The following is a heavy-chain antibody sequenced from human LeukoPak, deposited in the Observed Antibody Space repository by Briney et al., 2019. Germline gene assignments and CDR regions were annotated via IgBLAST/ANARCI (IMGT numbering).Heavy chain of an antibody. J-gene: IGHJ4*02. Sequence: SETLSLTCTVYGGSFSGYYWSWIRQPPGRGLEWIGGINHSGSINYNPSLKSRVTISVDTSKNQFSLKLSSVTAADTAVYYCARARSGKWGFDYWGQGTLVTVSS. V-gene: IGHV4-34*01. CDR2: INHSGSI. D-gene: IGHD1-26*01. CDR1: GGSFSGYY. CDR3: ARARSGKWGFDY.